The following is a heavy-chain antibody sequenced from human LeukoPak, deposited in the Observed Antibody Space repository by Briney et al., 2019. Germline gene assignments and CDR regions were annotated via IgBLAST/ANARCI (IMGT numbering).Heavy chain of an antibody. D-gene: IGHD3-16*01. V-gene: IGHV1-2*02. Sequence: ASVKVSCKASGYTFTGYYMHWVRQAPGQGLEWMGWINPNSGDTDYAQKFQGRVTMTRDTSISTAYMELSRLRSDDTAVYYCARVRYRLAETYIDYWGQGTLVTVSS. J-gene: IGHJ4*02. CDR3: ARVRYRLAETYIDY. CDR2: INPNSGDT. CDR1: GYTFTGYY.